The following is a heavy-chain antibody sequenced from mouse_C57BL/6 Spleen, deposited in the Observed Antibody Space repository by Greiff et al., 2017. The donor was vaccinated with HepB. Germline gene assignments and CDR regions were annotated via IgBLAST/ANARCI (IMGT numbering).Heavy chain of an antibody. CDR1: GYAFSSYW. CDR2: IYPGDGDT. Sequence: QVQLQQSGAELVKPGASVKISCKASGYAFSSYWMNWVQQRPGKGLERIGQIYPGDGDTNFNGKFMGKATLTADKSSSTAYMQLSSLTSEDSAVYFGARRGNSSYVGYACWGQGTLVTVSA. CDR3: ARRGNSSYVGYAC. D-gene: IGHD1-1*01. J-gene: IGHJ3*01. V-gene: IGHV1-80*01.